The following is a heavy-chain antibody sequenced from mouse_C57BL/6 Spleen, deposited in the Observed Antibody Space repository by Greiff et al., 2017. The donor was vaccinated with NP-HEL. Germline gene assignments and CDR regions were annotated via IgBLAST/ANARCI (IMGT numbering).Heavy chain of an antibody. CDR1: GYTFTDYE. D-gene: IGHD4-1*01. CDR2: IDPETGGT. CDR3: TRSEDWGPYYAMDY. V-gene: IGHV1-15*01. Sequence: QVQLKESGAELVRPGASVTLSCKASGYTFTDYEMHWVKQTPVHGLEWIGAIDPETGGTAYNQKFKGKAILTADKSSSTAYMELRSLTSEDSAVYYCTRSEDWGPYYAMDYWGQGTSVTVSS. J-gene: IGHJ4*01.